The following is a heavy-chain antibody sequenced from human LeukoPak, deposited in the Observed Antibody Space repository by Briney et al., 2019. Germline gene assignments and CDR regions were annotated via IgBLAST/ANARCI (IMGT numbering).Heavy chain of an antibody. Sequence: SGTLSLTCAVSGGSISSSNWWSWVRQPPGKGLEWIGEIYHSGSTYYNPSLKSRVTISVDTSKNQFSLKLSSVTAADTAVYYCARHAPKSGIITMALTGYYYMDVWGKGTTVTVSS. J-gene: IGHJ6*03. CDR2: IYHSGST. CDR3: ARHAPKSGIITMALTGYYYMDV. V-gene: IGHV4-4*02. D-gene: IGHD3-10*01. CDR1: GGSISSSNW.